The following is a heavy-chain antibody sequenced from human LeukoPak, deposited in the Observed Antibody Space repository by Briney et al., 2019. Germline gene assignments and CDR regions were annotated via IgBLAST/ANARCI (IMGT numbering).Heavy chain of an antibody. CDR2: LKSISAGGTT. J-gene: IGHJ4*02. Sequence: PGGSLGLSCAACGFSFTDAWMAWVRQAPGKGPEWVGRLKSISAGGTTDYAAPVKGRFTISRDDSKNTLYLQMNSLKTEDTATYYCVTPPDWGPGTLVTVSS. V-gene: IGHV3-15*01. CDR1: GFSFTDAW. CDR3: VTPPD.